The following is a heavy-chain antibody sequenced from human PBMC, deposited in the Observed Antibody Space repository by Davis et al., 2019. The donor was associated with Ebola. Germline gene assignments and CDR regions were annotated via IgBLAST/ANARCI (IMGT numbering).Heavy chain of an antibody. J-gene: IGHJ4*02. D-gene: IGHD3-3*01. CDR3: ARVDDFWSGYFDY. CDR2: IYHSGST. Sequence: GSLRLSCAASGFTFSICDMSWVRQSPGKGLEWIGSIYHSGSTYYNPSLKSRVTISVDTSKNQFSLKLSSVTAADTAVYYCARVDDFWSGYFDYWGQGTLVTVSS. V-gene: IGHV4-38-2*01. CDR1: GFTFSICD.